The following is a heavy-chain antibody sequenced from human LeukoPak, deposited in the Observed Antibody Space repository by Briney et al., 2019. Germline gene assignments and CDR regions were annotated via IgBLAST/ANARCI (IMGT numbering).Heavy chain of an antibody. CDR1: GGSISSYY. Sequence: KPSGTLSLTCIVSGGSISSYYWSWIRQPAGKGLEWIGQIHTSGSTNYNPSLKSRVAMSVDTSKTQFSLELSSVTAADTAVYYCAGRAQTTGWSFDYWGQGALVTVSS. D-gene: IGHD6-19*01. CDR2: IHTSGST. J-gene: IGHJ4*02. CDR3: AGRAQTTGWSFDY. V-gene: IGHV4-4*07.